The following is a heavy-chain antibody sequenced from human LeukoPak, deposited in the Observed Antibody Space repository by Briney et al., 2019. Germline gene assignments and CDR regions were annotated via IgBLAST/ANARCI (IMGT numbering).Heavy chain of an antibody. V-gene: IGHV4-39*01. J-gene: IGHJ4*02. CDR1: GGSISSSSYY. CDR2: IYCSGST. CDR3: ARHVMPIRYFDWLNYFDY. Sequence: TSETLSLTCTVSGGSISSSSYYWGWIRQPPGKGLEWIGSIYCSGSTYYNPSLKSRVTISVDTSKNQFSLKLSSVTAADTAVYYCARHVMPIRYFDWLNYFDYWGQGTLVTVSS. D-gene: IGHD3-9*01.